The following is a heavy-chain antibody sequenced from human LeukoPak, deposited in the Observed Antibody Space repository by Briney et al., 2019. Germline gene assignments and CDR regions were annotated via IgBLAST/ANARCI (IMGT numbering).Heavy chain of an antibody. CDR2: ISYDGSDK. Sequence: PGGSLRLSCAASGFTFSSYPMHWVRQTPGKGLEWVAVISYDGSDKHYADPVKGRFATSRDNSKNTVYLQMNSLRAEDTAVYYCAREGSSGYYPYWGQGILVTVSS. J-gene: IGHJ4*02. CDR3: AREGSSGYYPY. CDR1: GFTFSSYP. D-gene: IGHD3-22*01. V-gene: IGHV3-30*09.